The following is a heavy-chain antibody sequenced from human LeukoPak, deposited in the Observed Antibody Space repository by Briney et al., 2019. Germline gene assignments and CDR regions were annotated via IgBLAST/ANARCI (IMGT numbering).Heavy chain of an antibody. Sequence: PSETLSLTCTVSGGSITSYYWSWIRQPPGKGLGWIGHIYSSGSTKYNRSLKSRVTISVDTSMNQFSLKLSSVTAADTAVYYCARHSSGYPIYYYHMDIWGNGTAVTVSS. D-gene: IGHD3-22*01. J-gene: IGHJ6*03. V-gene: IGHV4-59*08. CDR2: IYSSGST. CDR3: ARHSSGYPIYYYHMDI. CDR1: GGSITSYY.